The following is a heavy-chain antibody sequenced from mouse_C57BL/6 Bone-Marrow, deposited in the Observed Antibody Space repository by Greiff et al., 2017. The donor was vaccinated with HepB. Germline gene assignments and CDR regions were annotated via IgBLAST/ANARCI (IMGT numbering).Heavy chain of an antibody. D-gene: IGHD1-1*01. CDR2: IDPANGNT. Sequence: VQLQQSVAELVRPGASVKLSCTASGFTIKNTYMHWVKQRPEQGLEWIGRIDPANGNTKYAPKFQGKATITADTSSNTAYLQLSSLTSEDTAIYYWDYYGSSYGYYAMDYWGQGTAVTVSS. V-gene: IGHV14-3*01. CDR3: DYYGSSYGYYAMDY. CDR1: GFTIKNTY. J-gene: IGHJ4*01.